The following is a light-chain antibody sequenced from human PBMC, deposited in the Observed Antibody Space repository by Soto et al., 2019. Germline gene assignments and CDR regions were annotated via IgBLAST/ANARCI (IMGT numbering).Light chain of an antibody. J-gene: IGKJ2*01. V-gene: IGKV1-12*01. CDR3: QQASNPPYT. Sequence: DIQMTQSPSSLSVSVGERVTITCRASQPIANWLAWYQQRPGHAPELLIHGASTLHSGVPPRFSGTGYGTDFTLTITSLQPEDLATHFCQQASNPPYTFGQGTKLEI. CDR2: GAS. CDR1: QPIANW.